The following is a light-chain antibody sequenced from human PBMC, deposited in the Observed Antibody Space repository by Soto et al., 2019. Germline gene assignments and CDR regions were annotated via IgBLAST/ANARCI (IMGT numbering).Light chain of an antibody. CDR1: SSNIGEGYD. V-gene: IGLV1-40*01. Sequence: QSLLTQPPSVSRAPGHRFTISCTGSSSNIGEGYDVHWYQHLPGTAPKLLIYGNSNRPSGVPDRVSGSKSGTSASLAITGLKAEDEADYYCQSYDSSLSGYVFGTGTKVTVL. CDR2: GNS. J-gene: IGLJ1*01. CDR3: QSYDSSLSGYV.